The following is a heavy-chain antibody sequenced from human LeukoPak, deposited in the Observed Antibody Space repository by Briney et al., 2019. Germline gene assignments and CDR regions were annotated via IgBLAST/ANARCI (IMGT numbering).Heavy chain of an antibody. J-gene: IGHJ3*02. CDR2: ISSSSSTI. CDR1: GFTFNSYN. D-gene: IGHD6-6*01. CDR3: ARAYSSSSGRDAFDS. V-gene: IGHV3-48*02. Sequence: GGSLRLSCAASGFTFNSYNMNWVRQAPGEGLEWVSYISSSSSTIYYADSVKGRFTIFRDSAKTSLFLQMNSLRDEDTAVYYCARAYSSSSGRDAFDSWGLGTLVTVSS.